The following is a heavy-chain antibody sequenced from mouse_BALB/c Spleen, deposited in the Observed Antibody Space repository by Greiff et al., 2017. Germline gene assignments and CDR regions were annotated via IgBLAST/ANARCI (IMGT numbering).Heavy chain of an antibody. D-gene: IGHD1-1*01. V-gene: IGHV1S81*02. CDR3: ARDYGDFDY. CDR1: GYTFTSYW. J-gene: IGHJ2*01. CDR2: INPSNGRT. Sequence: QVQLKQPGAELVKPGASVKLSCKASGYTFTSYWMHWVKQRPGQGLEWIGEINPSNGRTNYNEKFKSKATLTVDKSSSTAYMQLSSLTSEDSAVYYCARDYGDFDYWGQGTTLTVSS.